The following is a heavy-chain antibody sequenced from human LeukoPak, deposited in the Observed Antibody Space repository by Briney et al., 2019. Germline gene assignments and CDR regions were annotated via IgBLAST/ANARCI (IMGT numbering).Heavy chain of an antibody. CDR2: IYTSGST. J-gene: IGHJ5*02. V-gene: IGHV4-4*07. Sequence: SETLSLTCTVSGGSISSYYWSWIRQPAGKGLEWIGRIYTSGSTNYNPSLKSRVTMSVDTSKNQFSLKLSSMTAADTAVYYCARGVEDIVVVPGNWFDPWGQGTLVTVSS. D-gene: IGHD2-2*01. CDR1: GGSISSYY. CDR3: ARGVEDIVVVPGNWFDP.